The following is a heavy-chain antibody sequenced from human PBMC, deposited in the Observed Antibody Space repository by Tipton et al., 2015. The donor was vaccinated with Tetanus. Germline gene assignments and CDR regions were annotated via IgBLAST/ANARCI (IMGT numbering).Heavy chain of an antibody. V-gene: IGHV1-8*01. Sequence: QSGAEVKKPGASVKVSCKAYGYAFASYDLNWVRQASGQGLEWLGYMNPKTGPAGHAQKFQGRVTMTSDISSSTAYMELRNLRSDDTAVYYCARGNRGSSWYLWGQGTLLTVSS. CDR2: MNPKTGPA. CDR1: GYAFASYD. CDR3: ARGNRGSSWYL. D-gene: IGHD6-13*01. J-gene: IGHJ4*02.